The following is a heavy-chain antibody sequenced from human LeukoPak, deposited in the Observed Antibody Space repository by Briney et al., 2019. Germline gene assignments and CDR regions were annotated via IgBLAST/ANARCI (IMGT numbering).Heavy chain of an antibody. D-gene: IGHD6-13*01. J-gene: IGHJ6*02. Sequence: PGGSLRLSCVVSGLTFSNAWMTWVRQAPGKGLEWVGRIKSESVGGAIDYAAPVKGRFTISRDDSRNTVYLQMNSLKTEDTAVYYCTTAYIAAAGGPGIIDYYYGMDVWGQGTTVTVSS. CDR3: TTAYIAAAGGPGIIDYYYGMDV. V-gene: IGHV3-15*01. CDR2: IKSESVGGAI. CDR1: GLTFSNAW.